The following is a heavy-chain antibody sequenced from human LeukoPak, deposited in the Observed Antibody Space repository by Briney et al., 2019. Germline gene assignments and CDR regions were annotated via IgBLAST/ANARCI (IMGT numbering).Heavy chain of an antibody. CDR1: GFTFSSYE. CDR3: ARVMISAAGSSYNWFGP. V-gene: IGHV3-48*03. D-gene: IGHD6-13*01. CDR2: INSTGRTI. Sequence: GGSLRLSCAASGFTFSSYEMNWVRQAPGKGLEWVSYINSTGRTIFYADSVKGRFTVSRDNARNSLYLQMNSLRAEDTAIYYCARVMISAAGSSYNWFGPWGQGTLVTVSS. J-gene: IGHJ5*02.